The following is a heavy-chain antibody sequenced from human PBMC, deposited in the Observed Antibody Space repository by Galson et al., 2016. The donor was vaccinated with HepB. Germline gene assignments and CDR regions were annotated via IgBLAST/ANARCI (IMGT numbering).Heavy chain of an antibody. D-gene: IGHD2/OR15-2a*01. V-gene: IGHV1-3*01. CDR1: GYTFSTYA. J-gene: IGHJ4*02. Sequence: SVKVSCKASGYTFSTYAIHWVRQAPGQRPEWMGWINGGNGDTKYSQKFQGRVVITRDTFASTAYMELTGLRSEDTAVYFCTSDGWDGPLKSANSWYPRDNWGQGTLVTVSS. CDR2: INGGNGDT. CDR3: TSDGWDGPLKSANSWYPRDN.